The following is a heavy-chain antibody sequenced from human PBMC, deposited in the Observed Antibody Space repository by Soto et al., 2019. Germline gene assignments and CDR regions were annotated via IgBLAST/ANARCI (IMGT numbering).Heavy chain of an antibody. V-gene: IGHV3-49*04. CDR2: IRSKAYGGTT. Sequence: GVLRLSCTASGFTFGDYAMSWVRQAPGKGLEWVGFIRSKAYGGTTEYAASVKGRFTISRDDSKSIAYLQMNSLKTEDTAVYYCTRGYSYGPYDAFDIWGQGTMVTVSS. J-gene: IGHJ3*02. CDR1: GFTFGDYA. CDR3: TRGYSYGPYDAFDI. D-gene: IGHD5-18*01.